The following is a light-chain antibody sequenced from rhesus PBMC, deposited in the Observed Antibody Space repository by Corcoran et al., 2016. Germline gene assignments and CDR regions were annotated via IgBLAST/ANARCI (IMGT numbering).Light chain of an antibody. Sequence: DIQMTQSPSSLSASVGDTVTITCRASQGISSYLNWFQQKPGKAPKLLFYAASSLERGVPSRFSGSGSGTEFTLTISSLQPEDFAAYFCLRHNSYPLTFGGGTKVEIK. CDR1: QGISSY. CDR2: AAS. V-gene: IGKV1-28*01. J-gene: IGKJ4*01. CDR3: LRHNSYPLT.